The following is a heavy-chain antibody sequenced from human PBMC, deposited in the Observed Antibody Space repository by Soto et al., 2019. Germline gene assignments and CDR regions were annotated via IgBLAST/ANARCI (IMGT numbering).Heavy chain of an antibody. CDR3: ATRDTGRVY. V-gene: IGHV4-4*02. CDR1: GVSIGSHDW. CDR2: SHQSGNT. Sequence: QVQLQESGPGLVKPSGTLSLTCAVSGVSIGSHDWWTWVRQPPGKGLEWIGESHQSGNTNYNSSLESRVTISLDKSKNHFSLQLSSVTVAATPVYYCATRDTGRVYWGQGTLVTVSS. J-gene: IGHJ4*02. D-gene: IGHD5-18*01.